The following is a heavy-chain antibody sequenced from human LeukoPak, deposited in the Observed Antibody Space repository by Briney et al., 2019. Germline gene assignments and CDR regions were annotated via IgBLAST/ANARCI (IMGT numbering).Heavy chain of an antibody. CDR1: GFTFSGYG. CDR2: ISYDGSNK. V-gene: IGHV3-30*03. CDR3: ARELGYCSGGSCYSSYYYGMDV. Sequence: GGSLRLSCAASGFTFSGYGMHWVRQAPGKGLEWVAVISYDGSNKYYADSVKGRFTISRDNSKNTLYLQMNSLRAEDTAVYYCARELGYCSGGSCYSSYYYGMDVWGQGTTVTVSS. D-gene: IGHD2-15*01. J-gene: IGHJ6*02.